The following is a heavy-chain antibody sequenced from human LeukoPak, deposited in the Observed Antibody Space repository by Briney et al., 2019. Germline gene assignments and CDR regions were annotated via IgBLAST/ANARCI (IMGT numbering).Heavy chain of an antibody. CDR3: ARAPGSSSSWSYFDF. CDR1: GFTFSSYG. D-gene: IGHD6-13*01. Sequence: GRSLRLSCAASGFTFSSYGMHWVRQAPGKGLEWVAVISYDGSNKYYADSVKGRFTISRDNSKNTLYLQMNSLRAEDTAVYYCARAPGSSSSWSYFDFWGQGTLVTVSS. V-gene: IGHV3-30*03. J-gene: IGHJ4*02. CDR2: ISYDGSNK.